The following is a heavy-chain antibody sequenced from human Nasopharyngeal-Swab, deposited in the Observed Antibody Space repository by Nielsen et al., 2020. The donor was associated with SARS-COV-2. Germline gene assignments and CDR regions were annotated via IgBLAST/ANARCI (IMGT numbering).Heavy chain of an antibody. CDR2: IYYSGNT. Sequence: WIRQPPGKGLEWIGSIYYSGNTYYNPSLKSRVTISVDTSKNQFSLKLSSVAAADTAVYYCARSEAEDYSSSWYDYWGRGTLVTVSS. V-gene: IGHV4-39*01. CDR3: ARSEAEDYSSSWYDY. D-gene: IGHD6-13*01. J-gene: IGHJ4*02.